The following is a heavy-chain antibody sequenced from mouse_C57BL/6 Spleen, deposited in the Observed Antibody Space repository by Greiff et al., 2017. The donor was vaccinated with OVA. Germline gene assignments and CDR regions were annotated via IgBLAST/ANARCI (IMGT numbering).Heavy chain of an antibody. CDR2: ISDGGSYT. CDR3: ARDPRGTYAMDY. Sequence: EVQRVESGGGLVKPGGSLKLSCAASGFTFSSYAMSWVRQTPEKRLEWVATISDGGSYTYYPDNVKGRFTISRDNAKNNLYLQMSHLKSEDTAMYYCARDPRGTYAMDYWGQGTSVTVSS. CDR1: GFTFSSYA. D-gene: IGHD3-3*01. J-gene: IGHJ4*01. V-gene: IGHV5-4*01.